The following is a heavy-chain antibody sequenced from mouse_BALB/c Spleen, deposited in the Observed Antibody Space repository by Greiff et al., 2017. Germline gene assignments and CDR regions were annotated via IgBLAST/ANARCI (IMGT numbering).Heavy chain of an antibody. D-gene: IGHD2-1*01. V-gene: IGHV1-9*01. CDR2: ILPGSGST. Sequence: VQLQESGAELMKPGASVKISCKATGYTFSSYWIEWVKQRPGHGLEWIGEILPGSGSTNYNEKFKGKATFTADTSSNTAYMQLSSLTSEDSAVYYCARKEGNYYFDYWGQGTTLTVSS. J-gene: IGHJ2*01. CDR3: ARKEGNYYFDY. CDR1: GYTFSSYW.